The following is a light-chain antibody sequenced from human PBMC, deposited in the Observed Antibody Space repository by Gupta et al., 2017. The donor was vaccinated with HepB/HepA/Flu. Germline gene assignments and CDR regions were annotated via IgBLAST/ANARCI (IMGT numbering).Light chain of an antibody. Sequence: DIQMTQSPSSLSASVGDRVTITCRASQSISAYLNWYQQKPGRAPRLLIYGASNLQTGVPSRFSGSGSGTDFTLTITSLQPEDFASFYCRQSYHIPYTFGQGTKVEI. V-gene: IGKV1-39*01. CDR2: GAS. J-gene: IGKJ2*01. CDR3: RQSYHIPYT. CDR1: QSISAY.